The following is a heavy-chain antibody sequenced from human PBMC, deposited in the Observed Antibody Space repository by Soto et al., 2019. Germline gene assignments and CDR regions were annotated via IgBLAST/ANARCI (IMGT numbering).Heavy chain of an antibody. CDR3: TREQTSTVVTQ. CDR2: VYYSGST. J-gene: IGHJ4*02. CDR1: GGSFNHYY. D-gene: IGHD2-15*01. V-gene: IGHV4-59*01. Sequence: SETLSLTCTVSGGSFNHYYWSWIRQPPGKGLEWIGCVYYSGSTNYNPSLKSRVTISIDTSKNQFSLKLSSVTAADTAVYYCTREQTSTVVTQWGQGTLVTVSS.